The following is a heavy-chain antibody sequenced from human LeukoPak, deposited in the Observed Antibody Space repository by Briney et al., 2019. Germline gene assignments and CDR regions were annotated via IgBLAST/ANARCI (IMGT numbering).Heavy chain of an antibody. CDR2: ISYDGSNK. CDR1: GFTFSSYA. D-gene: IGHD3-10*01. V-gene: IGHV3-30-3*01. J-gene: IGHJ5*02. CDR3: ARGRGSGSYYNSPGWFDP. Sequence: GGSLRLSCAASGFTFSSYAKHWVRQAPGKGLEWVAVISYDGSNKYYADSVKGRFTISRDNSKNTLYLQMNSLRAEDTAVYYCARGRGSGSYYNSPGWFDPWGQGTLVTVSS.